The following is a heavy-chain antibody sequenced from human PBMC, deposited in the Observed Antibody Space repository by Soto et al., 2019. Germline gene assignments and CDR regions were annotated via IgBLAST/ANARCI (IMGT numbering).Heavy chain of an antibody. CDR3: AREGEEQQLGAFDI. V-gene: IGHV5-51*01. D-gene: IGHD6-13*01. CDR2: IYPGDSDT. J-gene: IGHJ3*02. Sequence: PGESLKISCKASGYSFTTYWIGWVRQMPGKGLEWMGIIYPGDSDTRYSPSFQGQVTISRDNSKNTLYLQMNSLRAEDTAVYYCAREGEEQQLGAFDIWGQGTMVTV. CDR1: GYSFTTYW.